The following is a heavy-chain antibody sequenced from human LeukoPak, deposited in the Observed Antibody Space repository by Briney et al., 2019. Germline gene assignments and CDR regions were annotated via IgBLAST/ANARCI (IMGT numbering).Heavy chain of an antibody. CDR2: IDSDGSET. CDR1: GFTFSSYQ. D-gene: IGHD3-16*02. Sequence: GGSLRLSCAASGFTFSSYQMHWVRQAPGKGLMWVSRIDSDGSETSYADSVKGRFTISRDNAKNTLYLQMNSLRVEDTAVYYCARVDVWGSFRSHYWGQGTLVTVSS. CDR3: ARVDVWGSFRSHY. J-gene: IGHJ4*02. V-gene: IGHV3-74*01.